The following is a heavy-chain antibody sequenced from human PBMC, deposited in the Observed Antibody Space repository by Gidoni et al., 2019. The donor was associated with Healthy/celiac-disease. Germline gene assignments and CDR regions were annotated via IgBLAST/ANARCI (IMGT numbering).Heavy chain of an antibody. V-gene: IGHV4-39*01. Sequence: QLQLQESGPGLVKPSETLSLTCTVSGGSISSSSYSWGWLRQPPGKGLEWIGSISYSGSTYYNPSLKSRVTIAVDTSKNQFSLKLSSVTAADTAVYYCASGEITMVQGVILDYGMDVWGKGTTVTVSS. CDR3: ASGEITMVQGVILDYGMDV. J-gene: IGHJ6*04. CDR1: GGSISSSSYS. CDR2: ISYSGST. D-gene: IGHD3-10*01.